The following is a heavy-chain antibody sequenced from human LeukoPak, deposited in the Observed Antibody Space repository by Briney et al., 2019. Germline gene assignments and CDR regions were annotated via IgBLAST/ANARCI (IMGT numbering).Heavy chain of an antibody. V-gene: IGHV4-39*01. J-gene: IGHJ4*02. Sequence: SETLSLTCTVSGGSISSSSFYWGWIRQPPGKGLEWIGNIYYSGTSYYNPSLKSRVTISVDTSKNQFSLKLSSVTAADTAVYYCARHLTYLYDGRGQPYFDYWGQGTLVTVSS. CDR2: IYYSGTS. CDR1: GGSISSSSFY. CDR3: ARHLTYLYDGRGQPYFDY. D-gene: IGHD3-22*01.